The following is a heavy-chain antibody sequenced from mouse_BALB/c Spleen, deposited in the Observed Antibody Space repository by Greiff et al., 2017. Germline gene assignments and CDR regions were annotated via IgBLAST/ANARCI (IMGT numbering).Heavy chain of an antibody. CDR2: ISNLAYSI. Sequence: EVQVVESGGGLVQPGGSRKLSCAASGFTFSDYGMAWVRQAPGKGPEWVAFISNLAYSIYYADTVTGRFTISRENAKNTLYLEMSSLRSEDTAMYYCAKSYGNYWYFDVWGAGNTVTVSS. D-gene: IGHD2-1*01. CDR1: GFTFSDYG. J-gene: IGHJ1*01. V-gene: IGHV5-15*02. CDR3: AKSYGNYWYFDV.